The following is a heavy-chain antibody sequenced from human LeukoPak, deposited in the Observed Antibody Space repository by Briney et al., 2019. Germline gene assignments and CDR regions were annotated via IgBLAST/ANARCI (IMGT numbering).Heavy chain of an antibody. V-gene: IGHV3-66*01. D-gene: IGHD3-16*01. CDR2: IYSGGST. CDR3: ARDQEGDPGDAFDI. J-gene: IGHJ3*02. Sequence: GGSLRLSCAASGFTVSSNYMSWVRQAPGKGLEWVSVIYSGGSTYYADSVKGRFTISRDNSKNTLYLQMNSLRAEDTAVYYCARDQEGDPGDAFDIWGQGTMVTVSS. CDR1: GFTVSSNY.